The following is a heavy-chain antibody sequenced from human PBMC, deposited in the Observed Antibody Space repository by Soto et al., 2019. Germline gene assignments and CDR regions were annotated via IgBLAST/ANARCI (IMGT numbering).Heavy chain of an antibody. V-gene: IGHV3-30*09. CDR3: ARTTTVAGTPEFDY. CDR1: GFTFSSFS. D-gene: IGHD6-19*01. Sequence: SLRLSCAASGFTFSSFSLHWVRQAPGKGLEWLALISYDGSNKYNADSVKGRFAISRDNSKNTLDLQLNSLRPEDTAVYYCARTTTVAGTPEFDYWGQGTLVTVSS. J-gene: IGHJ4*02. CDR2: ISYDGSNK.